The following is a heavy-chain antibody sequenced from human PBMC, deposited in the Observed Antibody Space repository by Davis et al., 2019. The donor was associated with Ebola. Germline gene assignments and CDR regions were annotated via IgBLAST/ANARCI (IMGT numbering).Heavy chain of an antibody. Sequence: AASVKVSCKASGYTFTSYNMHWVRQAPGQGLEWMGIINLSGGSTSYAQKFQGRVTMTRDTSTSTVYMELSSLRSEDMAVYYCTRVRGDYANYFDYWGQGTLVTVSS. CDR1: GYTFTSYN. J-gene: IGHJ4*02. CDR3: TRVRGDYANYFDY. D-gene: IGHD4-17*01. CDR2: INLSGGST. V-gene: IGHV1-46*01.